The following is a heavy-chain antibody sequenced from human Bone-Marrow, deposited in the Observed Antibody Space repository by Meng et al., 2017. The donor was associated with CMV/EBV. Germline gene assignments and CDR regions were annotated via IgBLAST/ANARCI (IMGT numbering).Heavy chain of an antibody. CDR2: IIPILGTA. CDR1: GGTFSSYA. CDR3: ARRGIRAFVYYYGMAV. V-gene: IGHV1-69*10. J-gene: IGHJ6*02. Sequence: SVKVSCKASGGTFSSYAISWVRQAPGQGLEWMGGIIPILGTANYAQKFQGRVTITADKSTSTAYMELSSLRSEDTAVYYCARRGIRAFVYYYGMAVWGQGPTVPVYS.